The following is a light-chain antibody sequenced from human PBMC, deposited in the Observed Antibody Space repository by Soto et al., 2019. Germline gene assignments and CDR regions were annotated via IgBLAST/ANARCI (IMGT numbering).Light chain of an antibody. CDR3: QTWGTGIHEVV. CDR2: LNSDGSH. V-gene: IGLV4-69*01. J-gene: IGLJ2*01. CDR1: SGHSSDA. Sequence: QSVLTQSPSASASLGASVKLTCTLSSGHSSDAIAWHQQQPEKGPRYLMKLNSDGSHSKGDVIPDRFSGSSSGAERYLTVSSLQSEDEADYYCQTWGTGIHEVVFGGGTKLTVL.